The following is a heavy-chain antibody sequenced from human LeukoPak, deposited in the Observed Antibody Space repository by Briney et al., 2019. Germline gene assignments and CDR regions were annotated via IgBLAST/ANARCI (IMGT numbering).Heavy chain of an antibody. CDR1: GGSISSGTYY. CDR3: ARHRYSYGSMNDY. CDR2: IHYSGTT. D-gene: IGHD5-18*01. V-gene: IGHV4-39*01. Sequence: SETLSLTCTVSGGSISSGTYYWGWIRQAPGKGLEWIGSIHYSGTTYYNPSLKSRVTISVDTSKNQFSLKVNSVTAADTAVCYCARHRYSYGSMNDYWGQGTLVTVSS. J-gene: IGHJ4*02.